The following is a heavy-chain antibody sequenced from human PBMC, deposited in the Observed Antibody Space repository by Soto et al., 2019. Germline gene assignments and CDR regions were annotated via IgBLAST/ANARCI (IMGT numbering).Heavy chain of an antibody. Sequence: GWSLRLCCAASGFTFSSYEMNWVRQAPGRGLEWVSYISSSGSTIYYADSVKGRFTISRDNAKNSLYLQMNSLRAEDTAVYYCARDCGGGSCYSWYYFDYWGQGTLVTVSS. V-gene: IGHV3-48*03. CDR3: ARDCGGGSCYSWYYFDY. D-gene: IGHD2-15*01. J-gene: IGHJ4*02. CDR1: GFTFSSYE. CDR2: ISSSGSTI.